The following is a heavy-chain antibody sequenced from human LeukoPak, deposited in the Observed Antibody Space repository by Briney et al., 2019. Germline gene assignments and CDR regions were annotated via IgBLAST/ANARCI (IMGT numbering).Heavy chain of an antibody. Sequence: GESLKISCKGSGYSFANHWIAWVRQMPGKGLEWMGVIYPGESDTRYSPSFQGQVTITADKSISATYLQWSTLKASDTAMCYCARRLYGDYLDYWGQGTLVTVSS. D-gene: IGHD4-17*01. CDR1: GYSFANHW. CDR2: IYPGESDT. CDR3: ARRLYGDYLDY. V-gene: IGHV5-51*01. J-gene: IGHJ4*02.